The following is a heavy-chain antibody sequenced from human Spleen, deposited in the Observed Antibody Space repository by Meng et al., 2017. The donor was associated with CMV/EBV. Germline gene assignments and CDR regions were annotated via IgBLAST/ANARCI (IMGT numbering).Heavy chain of an antibody. CDR2: INHSGST. D-gene: IGHD3-22*01. V-gene: IGHV4-34*01. CDR1: GGSFSDYY. Sequence: TCAVYGGSFSDYYWSWIRQPPGKGLEWIGEINHSGSTTYNPSLKSRVTISVDTSKKQISVKLSSVTAADTAVYYCARLMIESSSFDYWGQGTLVTVSS. J-gene: IGHJ4*02. CDR3: ARLMIESSSFDY.